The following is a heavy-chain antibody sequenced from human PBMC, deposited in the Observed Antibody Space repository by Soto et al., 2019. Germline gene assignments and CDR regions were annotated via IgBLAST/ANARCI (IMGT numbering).Heavy chain of an antibody. J-gene: IGHJ4*02. V-gene: IGHV4-39*01. CDR2: LIYSGST. Sequence: PSETLSLTCTVSGDSISRSTYHWGWIRQPPGKGLEWVASLIYSGSTYYNPSLKSRVTISVDTSKNQVSLKVRSVTAAETAVYYCVAKMVVLDYFDYCGQGTLVTVSS. D-gene: IGHD3-22*01. CDR1: GDSISRSTYH. CDR3: VAKMVVLDYFDY.